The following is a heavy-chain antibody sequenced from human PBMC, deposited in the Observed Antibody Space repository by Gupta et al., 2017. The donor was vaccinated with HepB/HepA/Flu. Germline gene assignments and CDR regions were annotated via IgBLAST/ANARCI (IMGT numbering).Heavy chain of an antibody. CDR2: IFSNDEK. J-gene: IGHJ4*02. Sequence: QVTLNESGPALVKPTETLTLTCTVSGFSLNNSRMGVSWIRQPPGKALEWLAHIFSNDEKSYNTSLKSRLTISKDTSKSQVVLTLTNVDPVDTATYFCARLRFCDRLPLDCWGKGILVTVSS. CDR1: GFSLNNSRMG. CDR3: ARLRFCDRLPLDC. V-gene: IGHV2-26*01. D-gene: IGHD3-9*01.